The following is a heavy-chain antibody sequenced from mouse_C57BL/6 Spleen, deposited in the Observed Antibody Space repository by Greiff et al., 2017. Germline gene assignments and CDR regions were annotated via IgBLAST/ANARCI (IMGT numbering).Heavy chain of an antibody. D-gene: IGHD1-1*01. CDR3: ARSYGSSLGAMDY. Sequence: QVQLQQPGAELVMPGASVKLSCKASGYTFTSYWMHWVKQRPGQGLEWIGEIDPSDSYTNYNQKLKGKSTLTVDKSSSTAYMQLSSLTSEDSAVYYCARSYGSSLGAMDYWGQGTSVTVSS. CDR1: GYTFTSYW. CDR2: IDPSDSYT. V-gene: IGHV1-69*01. J-gene: IGHJ4*01.